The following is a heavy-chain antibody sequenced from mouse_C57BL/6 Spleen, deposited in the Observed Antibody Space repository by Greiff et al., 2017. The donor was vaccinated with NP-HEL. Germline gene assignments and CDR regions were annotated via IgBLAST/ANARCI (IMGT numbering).Heavy chain of an antibody. CDR2: IDPENGDT. D-gene: IGHD1-1*01. CDR1: GFNIKDDY. Sequence: VHVKQSGAELVRPGASVKLSCTASGFNIKDDYMHWVKQRPEQGLEWIGWIDPENGDTEYASKVQGKATITADTSSNTAYLQLSSLTSEDTAVYYCTPYGSSTDAMDYWGQGTSVTVSS. J-gene: IGHJ4*01. CDR3: TPYGSSTDAMDY. V-gene: IGHV14-4*01.